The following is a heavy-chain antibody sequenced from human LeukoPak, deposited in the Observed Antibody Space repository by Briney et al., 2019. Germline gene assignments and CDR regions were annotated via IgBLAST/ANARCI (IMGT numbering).Heavy chain of an antibody. D-gene: IGHD5-12*01. J-gene: IGHJ4*02. V-gene: IGHV3-7*03. CDR2: INRDGSEK. CDR3: SRGYSERSGPFDN. CDR1: GFTFSKYW. Sequence: GGSLRLSCAASGFTFSKYWMNWVRQAPGKGLEWVANINRDGSEKHYVDSVKGRFTIPRDNAKNSLYLQMNSLRAEDTAVYYCSRGYSERSGPFDNWGQGTLVTVSS.